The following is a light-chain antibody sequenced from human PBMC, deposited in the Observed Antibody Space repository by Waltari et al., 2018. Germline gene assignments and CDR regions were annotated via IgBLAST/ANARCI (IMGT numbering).Light chain of an antibody. V-gene: IGLV1-44*01. CDR3: AAWADSLNGVV. CDR1: SSNIGSNA. J-gene: IGLJ2*01. CDR2: SNN. Sequence: QSVLTQPPSASGTPGQRVTISCSGSSSNIGSNAVNWYQQLPGTAPKLLIYSNNQRPSVVPDLFSGSKSGTSASLAISGLQSEDEADYYCAAWADSLNGVVFGGGTKLTVL.